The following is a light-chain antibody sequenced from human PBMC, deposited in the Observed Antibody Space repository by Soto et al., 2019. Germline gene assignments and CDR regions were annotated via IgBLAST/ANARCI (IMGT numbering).Light chain of an antibody. Sequence: DIVMTQSPLSLPVTPGEPASISCRSSQSLLHSNGYNYLDWYLQKPGQSPQLLIYLGSNRASGVPDRFSGSGLGTDFTLKISRVEAEDVGVYYCMQPLQSWTFGQGTKVDSK. J-gene: IGKJ1*01. CDR2: LGS. CDR3: MQPLQSWT. CDR1: QSLLHSNGYNY. V-gene: IGKV2-28*01.